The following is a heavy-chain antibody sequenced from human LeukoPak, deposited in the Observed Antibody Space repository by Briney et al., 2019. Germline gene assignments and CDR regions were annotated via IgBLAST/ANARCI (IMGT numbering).Heavy chain of an antibody. Sequence: GRSLRLSCAASGFTFSGFGIHWVRQAPGKGLEWVAVIWHDGSHQIYADSVKGRFTISRDNSKNTVDLQMNSLRIEDTAVYYCVRDVGPWFDPWGQGTLVTVSS. CDR3: VRDVGPWFDP. V-gene: IGHV3-33*01. J-gene: IGHJ5*02. D-gene: IGHD1-26*01. CDR1: GFTFSGFG. CDR2: IWHDGSHQ.